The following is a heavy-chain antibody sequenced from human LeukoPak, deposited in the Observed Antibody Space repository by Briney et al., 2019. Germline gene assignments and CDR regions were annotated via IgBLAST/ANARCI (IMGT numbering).Heavy chain of an antibody. V-gene: IGHV3-23*01. CDR2: ISSSGDST. CDR3: AKDHGRGYSPYFDP. J-gene: IGHJ5*02. D-gene: IGHD6-25*01. CDR1: GFTFSSYD. Sequence: PGGSLGLSCAASGFTFSSYDMSWVRQAPGKGLEWVSTISSSGDSTYFADSVKGRFTISRDDSKNTLYLQMNSLRAEDTAVYYCAKDHGRGYSPYFDPWGQGTLVTVSS.